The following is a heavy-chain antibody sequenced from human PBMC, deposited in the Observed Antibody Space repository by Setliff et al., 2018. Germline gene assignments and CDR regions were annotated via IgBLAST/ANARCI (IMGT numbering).Heavy chain of an antibody. CDR1: GGSISTSSYY. D-gene: IGHD1-26*01. CDR3: TSVLNSVSDAFDV. CDR2: IYHSGST. J-gene: IGHJ3*01. V-gene: IGHV4-39*07. Sequence: PSETLSLTCTVSGGSISTSSYYWGWIRQPPGKGLEWIGSIYHSGSTYYNPSLKSRVTMSVDKSKNQFSLKLSSVTAADTAVYYCTSVLNSVSDAFDVWGQGTVVTVSS.